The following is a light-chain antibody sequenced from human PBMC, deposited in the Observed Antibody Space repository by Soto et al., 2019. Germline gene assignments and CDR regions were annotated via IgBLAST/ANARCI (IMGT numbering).Light chain of an antibody. V-gene: IGLV1-40*01. CDR3: QSYDSSSYVV. Sequence: QSVLTQPPSVSRAPGQRVTISCTGSSSNIGAGYDVHWYQQLPGTAPKLLIYGNSNRPSGVPDRFSGSKSGTSASLAITGLQAEDEADYYCQSYDSSSYVVFGGGTKVTVL. CDR1: SSNIGAGYD. CDR2: GNS. J-gene: IGLJ2*01.